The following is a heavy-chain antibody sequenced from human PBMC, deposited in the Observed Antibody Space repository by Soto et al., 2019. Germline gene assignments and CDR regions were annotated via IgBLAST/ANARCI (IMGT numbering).Heavy chain of an antibody. CDR1: GDSISNLDYF. D-gene: IGHD7-27*01. V-gene: IGHV4-30-4*01. J-gene: IGHJ5*01. Sequence: SETLSLTCSVSGDSISNLDYFWAWIRQPPGQALEYIGYIYKSATTYYNPSFESRVAISVDTSKSQFSLNVISVTAADTAVYFCARGRYCLTGRCFPNWFDSWGQGALVTVSS. CDR2: IYKSATT. CDR3: ARGRYCLTGRCFPNWFDS.